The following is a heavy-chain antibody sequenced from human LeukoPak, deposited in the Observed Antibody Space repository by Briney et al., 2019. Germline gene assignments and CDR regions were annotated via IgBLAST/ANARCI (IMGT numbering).Heavy chain of an antibody. V-gene: IGHV4-59*01. CDR1: GGSISSSY. D-gene: IGHD6-6*01. CDR2: IYYSGTT. J-gene: IGHJ3*02. CDR3: VRGRSSSHAFDI. Sequence: PSETLSLTCTVSGGSISSSYWSWIRQPPGKGLEWIGYIYYSGTTNYNPSLKSRFTISVDTSKNQFSLKLTSVTAADTAVYYCVRGRSSSHAFDIWGQGTMVTVSS.